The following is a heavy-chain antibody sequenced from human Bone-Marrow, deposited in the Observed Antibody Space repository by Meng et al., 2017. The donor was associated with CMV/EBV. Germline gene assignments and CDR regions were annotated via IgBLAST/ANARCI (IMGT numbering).Heavy chain of an antibody. CDR3: ARLYCSSTSCYTSRRWGAMFDYYYGMDV. D-gene: IGHD2-2*01. Sequence: KFSCKASGYTFTGYYMHWVRQAPGQGLEWMGWINPNSGGTNYAQKFQGRVTMTRDTSISTAYMELSRLRSDDTAVYYCARLYCSSTSCYTSRRWGAMFDYYYGMDVWGQGTTVTVSS. V-gene: IGHV1-2*02. CDR1: GYTFTGYY. J-gene: IGHJ6*02. CDR2: INPNSGGT.